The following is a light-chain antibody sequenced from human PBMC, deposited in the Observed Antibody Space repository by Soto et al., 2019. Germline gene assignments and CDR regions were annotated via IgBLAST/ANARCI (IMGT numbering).Light chain of an antibody. CDR2: EVS. V-gene: IGLV2-14*01. CDR3: SSYSRSTAYV. Sequence: QSALTQPASVSGSPGQSITISCTGTSSDVGGYKYVSWHQLHPGKAPKLIIYEVSNRPSGVSNRFSGSKSGNTASLTISGLQAEDEADYYCSSYSRSTAYVFRTGTKLTVL. CDR1: SSDVGGYKY. J-gene: IGLJ1*01.